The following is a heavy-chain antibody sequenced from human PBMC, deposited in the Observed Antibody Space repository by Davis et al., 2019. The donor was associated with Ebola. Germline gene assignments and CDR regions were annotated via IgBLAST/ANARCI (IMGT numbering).Heavy chain of an antibody. CDR3: ARDLDMVGGPFDY. V-gene: IGHV3-33*01. J-gene: IGHJ4*02. D-gene: IGHD3-10*02. CDR2: IWYDGSNK. Sequence: GESLKISCAASGFTFSSYGMHWVRQAPGKGLEWVAVIWYDGSNKYYADSVKGRFTISRDNSKNTLYLQMNSLRAEDTAVYYCARDLDMVGGPFDYWGQGTLVTVSS. CDR1: GFTFSSYG.